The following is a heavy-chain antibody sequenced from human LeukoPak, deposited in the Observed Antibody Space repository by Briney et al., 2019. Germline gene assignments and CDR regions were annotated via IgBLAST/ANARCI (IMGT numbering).Heavy chain of an antibody. V-gene: IGHV3-48*03. CDR2: ISSSGSSI. CDR3: AREWLVVGPTATYYLGMDA. Sequence: GGSLRLSCAASGFSFSSYEMNWVRRAPGKGLEWISYISSSGSSISYTDSVKGRFTISRDNAKNSLYLQMNSLRAEDTAVYYCAREWLVVGPTATYYLGMDAWGQGTTVTVSS. D-gene: IGHD2-2*01. J-gene: IGHJ6*02. CDR1: GFSFSSYE.